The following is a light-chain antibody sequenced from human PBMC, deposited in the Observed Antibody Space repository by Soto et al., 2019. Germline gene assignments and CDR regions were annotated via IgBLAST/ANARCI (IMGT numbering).Light chain of an antibody. Sequence: QSALTQPASVSGSLGQSITISCTGTSSDVGGYNYVSWYQQHPGKAPKLMIYDVSNRPSGVSNRFSGSKSGNTASLTISGLQAEDEADYYCSSYTSSSLPYVFGTGTKVTVL. V-gene: IGLV2-14*01. CDR1: SSDVGGYNY. CDR2: DVS. J-gene: IGLJ1*01. CDR3: SSYTSSSLPYV.